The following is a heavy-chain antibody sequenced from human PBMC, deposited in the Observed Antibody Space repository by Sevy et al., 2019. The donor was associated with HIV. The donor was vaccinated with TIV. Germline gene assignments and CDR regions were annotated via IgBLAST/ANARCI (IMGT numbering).Heavy chain of an antibody. D-gene: IGHD3-22*01. J-gene: IGHJ4*02. Sequence: GESLKISCKASGYTFTGYYMHWVRQAPGQGLEWRGWINPNSGGTNYAQKFQGRVTMTRETSISTAYREMGRLSCDVTAIYYCQYCENSGRGYWGQGTLVTVSS. CDR1: GYTFTGYY. V-gene: IGHV1-2*02. CDR3: QYCENSGRGY. CDR2: INPNSGGT.